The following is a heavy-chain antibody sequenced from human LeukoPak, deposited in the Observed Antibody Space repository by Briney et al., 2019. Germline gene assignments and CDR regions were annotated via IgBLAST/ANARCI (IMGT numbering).Heavy chain of an antibody. CDR3: ARLRDGSSWDLDY. D-gene: IGHD6-13*01. CDR2: INHSGST. CDR1: GGSFSGYY. Sequence: SETLSLTCAVYGGSFSGYYWSWIRQPPGKGLEWIGEINHSGSTNYNPSLKSRVTISVDASKNQFSLKLSSVTAADTAVYYCARLRDGSSWDLDYGGQGTLVTVSS. J-gene: IGHJ4*02. V-gene: IGHV4-34*01.